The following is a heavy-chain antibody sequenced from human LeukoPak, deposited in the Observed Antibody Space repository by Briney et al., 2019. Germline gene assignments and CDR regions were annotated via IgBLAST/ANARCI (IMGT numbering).Heavy chain of an antibody. CDR1: GFTFTTYW. Sequence: GGSLRLSCEASGFTFTTYWLGWVRQPPGKGLEWVANIKQDGTEKYYVDSVKGRFTISRDNAKNSLYLQMNTLRVEDTAIYYCVRVALYFYDSESYYFFEHWGQGTPVTASS. J-gene: IGHJ4*02. CDR3: VRVALYFYDSESYYFFEH. D-gene: IGHD3-10*01. V-gene: IGHV3-7*01. CDR2: IKQDGTEK.